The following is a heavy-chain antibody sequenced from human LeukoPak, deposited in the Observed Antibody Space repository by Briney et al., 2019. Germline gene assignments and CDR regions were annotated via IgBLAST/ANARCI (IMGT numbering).Heavy chain of an antibody. CDR2: IYPGDSDT. CDR3: ARGPDDYVWGSYRPYYFDY. CDR1: GYSFTSYW. V-gene: IGHV5-51*01. Sequence: GESLKICCQGAGYSFTSYWIGWVRQMPGKGLERMGIIYPGDSDTRYSPSFQGQVTISADQSISTAYLQWSSLKASDTAMYYCARGPDDYVWGSYRPYYFDYWGQGTLVTVSS. J-gene: IGHJ4*02. D-gene: IGHD3-16*02.